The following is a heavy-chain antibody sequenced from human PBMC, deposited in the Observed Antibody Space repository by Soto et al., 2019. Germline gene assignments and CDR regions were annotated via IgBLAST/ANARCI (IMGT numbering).Heavy chain of an antibody. D-gene: IGHD5-12*01. Sequence: ASVKVSCKASGGGNLRDYRTTWVRRAPGQGLEWMGGIIPKLGSANYAQNFQGRVTVTADESTNTVYMELRSLRSDDTAVYYCGRGDSGCKIGGDYWGQGTLVTVSS. CDR3: GRGDSGCKIGGDY. J-gene: IGHJ4*02. CDR1: GGGNLRDYR. CDR2: IIPKLGSA. V-gene: IGHV1-69*13.